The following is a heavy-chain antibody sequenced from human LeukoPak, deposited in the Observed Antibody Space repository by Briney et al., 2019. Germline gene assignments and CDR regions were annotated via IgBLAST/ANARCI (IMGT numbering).Heavy chain of an antibody. CDR1: GGSISSYY. V-gene: IGHV4-4*07. CDR3: ARKSILTSGRKPYDF. D-gene: IGHD2-15*01. Sequence: SETLSLTCTVSGGSISSYYWSWIRQPAGKGLEWIGRIYTSGSTNYNPSLKSRVTMSVDTSKNQFSLRLSSVTAADTAVYYCARKSILTSGRKPYDFWDQGALVTVSS. J-gene: IGHJ4*02. CDR2: IYTSGST.